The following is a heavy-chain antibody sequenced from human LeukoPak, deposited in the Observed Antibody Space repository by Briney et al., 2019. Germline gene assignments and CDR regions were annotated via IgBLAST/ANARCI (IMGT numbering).Heavy chain of an antibody. D-gene: IGHD2-21*02. CDR1: GYTFTSYG. V-gene: IGHV1-18*01. CDR3: ARVDCCGDCPYYYYGMDV. J-gene: IGHJ6*02. Sequence: GASVKVSCKASGYTFTSYGISWVRQAPGQGLEWMGWISTYSGNTNYVQKLQGRVTMTTDTSTSTAYVEVRSLRSDDTAVYYCARVDCCGDCPYYYYGMDVWGQGTTVTVSS. CDR2: ISTYSGNT.